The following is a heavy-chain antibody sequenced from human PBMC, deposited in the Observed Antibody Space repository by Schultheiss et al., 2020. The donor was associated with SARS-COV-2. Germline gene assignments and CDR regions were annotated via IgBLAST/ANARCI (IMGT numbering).Heavy chain of an antibody. J-gene: IGHJ6*02. V-gene: IGHV3-30*03. CDR3: ARDAGFSGRPTLDV. CDR2: ISYDGSNK. CDR1: GFTFNNYE. D-gene: IGHD5-12*01. Sequence: GESLKISCAASGFTFNNYEMNWVRQAPGKGLEWVAVISYDGSNKYYADSVKGRFTISRDNSKNTLYLQMNSLKTDDTAVYYCARDAGFSGRPTLDVWGQGTTVTVSS.